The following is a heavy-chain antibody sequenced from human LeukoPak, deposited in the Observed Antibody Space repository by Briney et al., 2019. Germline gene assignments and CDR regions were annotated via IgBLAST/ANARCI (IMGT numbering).Heavy chain of an antibody. J-gene: IGHJ4*02. CDR2: IYTSGST. V-gene: IGHV4-39*07. CDR1: GGSISSSSYY. D-gene: IGHD6-6*01. Sequence: SETLSLTCTVSGGSISSSSYYWGWIRQPPGKGLEWIGSIYTSGSTNYNPSLKSRVTMPVDTSKNQFSLKLSSVTAADTAVYYCARGSHVWAARRTQSRTDYWGQGTLVTVSS. CDR3: ARGSHVWAARRTQSRTDY.